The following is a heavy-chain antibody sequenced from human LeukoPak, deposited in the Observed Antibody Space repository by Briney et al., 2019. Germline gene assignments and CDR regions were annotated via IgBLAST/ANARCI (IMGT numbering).Heavy chain of an antibody. V-gene: IGHV4-59*01. J-gene: IGHJ3*01. D-gene: IGHD2-15*01. Sequence: SETLSLTCTVSGGSISSYYWSWIRQPPGKGLEWIGYIYYSGSTNYNPSLKSRVTISVDTSKNQFSLKLSSVTAADTAVYYCARRDYSDAFDFWGQGTMVTVSS. CDR3: ARRDYSDAFDF. CDR1: GGSISSYY. CDR2: IYYSGST.